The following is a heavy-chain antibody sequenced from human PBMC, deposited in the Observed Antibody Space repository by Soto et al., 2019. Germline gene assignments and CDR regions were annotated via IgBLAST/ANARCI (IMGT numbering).Heavy chain of an antibody. Sequence: QPGGSLRLSCAASGFTFSSYAMSWVRQAPGKGLEWVSAISGSGGSTYYADSVKGRFTISRDDSKNTLYLQMNSLRAEDTAVYYCAKVGSYYYYGMDVWGQGTTVTVSS. CDR1: GFTFSSYA. CDR3: AKVGSYYYYGMDV. V-gene: IGHV3-23*01. J-gene: IGHJ6*02. D-gene: IGHD1-26*01. CDR2: ISGSGGST.